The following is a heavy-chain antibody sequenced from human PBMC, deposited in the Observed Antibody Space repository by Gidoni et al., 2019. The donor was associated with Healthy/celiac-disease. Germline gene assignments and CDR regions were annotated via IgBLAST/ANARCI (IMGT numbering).Heavy chain of an antibody. CDR1: GFTFSSYG. J-gene: IGHJ4*02. CDR3: AKDSSSSHPGRPSPLTPGLDY. Sequence: QVQLVESGGGGVQPGRSLRLSCAASGFTFSSYGMHWVRQAPGKGLEWVAVISYDGSNKYYADSVKGRFTISRDNSKNTLYLQMNSLRAEDTAVYYCAKDSSSSHPGRPSPLTPGLDYWGQGTLVTVSS. V-gene: IGHV3-30*18. D-gene: IGHD6-6*01. CDR2: ISYDGSNK.